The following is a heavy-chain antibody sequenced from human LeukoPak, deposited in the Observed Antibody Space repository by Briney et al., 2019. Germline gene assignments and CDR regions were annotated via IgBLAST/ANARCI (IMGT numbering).Heavy chain of an antibody. Sequence: PSETLSLTCTVSGYSISSGYYWGWIRQPPGKGLEWIGSIYHSGSTYYNPSLKSRVTISVDTSKNQFSLKLSSVTAADTAVYYCARGRYDILTGYYGRAFDIWGQGTMVTVSS. CDR1: GYSISSGYY. J-gene: IGHJ3*02. V-gene: IGHV4-38-2*02. CDR2: IYHSGST. CDR3: ARGRYDILTGYYGRAFDI. D-gene: IGHD3-9*01.